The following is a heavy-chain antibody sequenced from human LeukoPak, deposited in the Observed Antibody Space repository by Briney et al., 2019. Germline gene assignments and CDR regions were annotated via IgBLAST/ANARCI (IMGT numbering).Heavy chain of an antibody. CDR1: GFTFTNYG. CDR3: ARKPLSYSDYEVDY. CDR2: IWYDGSNK. D-gene: IGHD4-11*01. Sequence: PGGSLRLSCAASGFTFTNYGMHWVRQVPGKGLEWVAVIWYDGSNKYYADSVKSRFTISRDNSRNTLYLQMNNLRAEDTAVYYCARKPLSYSDYEVDYWGQGTLVTVSS. V-gene: IGHV3-33*01. J-gene: IGHJ4*02.